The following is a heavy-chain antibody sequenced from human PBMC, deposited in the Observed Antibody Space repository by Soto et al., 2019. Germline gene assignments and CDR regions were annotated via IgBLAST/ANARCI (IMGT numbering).Heavy chain of an antibody. D-gene: IGHD3-10*02. CDR1: GGSISSGGYY. J-gene: IGHJ4*02. CDR3: ARDQFPPMFYFDY. V-gene: IGHV4-31*03. Sequence: QVQLQESGPGLVKPSQTLSLTCTVSGGSISSGGYYWSWIRQHPGKGLEWIGYIYYSGSTYYNPSLKSRVTISVETSKNQVSLKLSSVTAADTAVYYCARDQFPPMFYFDYWGQGTLVTVSS. CDR2: IYYSGST.